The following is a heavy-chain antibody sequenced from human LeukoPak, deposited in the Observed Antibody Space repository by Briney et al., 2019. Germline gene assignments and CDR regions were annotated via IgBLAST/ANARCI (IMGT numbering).Heavy chain of an antibody. J-gene: IGHJ4*02. CDR2: IIPIFGAA. Sequence: VASVKVSCKASGGSFTKYTLSWARQAPGQGLEWMGGIIPIFGAANYAQKFRGRLTVTADESTTTAYMELNSLTSEDTAVYFCATDELTGQLVFWGQGTRVIVSS. V-gene: IGHV1-69*13. CDR3: ATDELTGQLVF. CDR1: GGSFTKYT. D-gene: IGHD1-7*01.